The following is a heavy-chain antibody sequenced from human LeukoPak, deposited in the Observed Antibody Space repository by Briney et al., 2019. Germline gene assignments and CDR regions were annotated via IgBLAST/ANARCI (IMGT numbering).Heavy chain of an antibody. V-gene: IGHV3-30-3*01. CDR1: GFTFSSSA. Sequence: GGSLRLSCAASGFTFSSSAMHWVRQAPDKGLEWVAVISYDGSNKYYADSVKGRFTISRDNSKNTLYLQMNSLRADDTAVYYCARDIRVGAAAGKAYWGQGTLVTVSS. D-gene: IGHD6-13*01. J-gene: IGHJ4*02. CDR3: ARDIRVGAAAGKAY. CDR2: ISYDGSNK.